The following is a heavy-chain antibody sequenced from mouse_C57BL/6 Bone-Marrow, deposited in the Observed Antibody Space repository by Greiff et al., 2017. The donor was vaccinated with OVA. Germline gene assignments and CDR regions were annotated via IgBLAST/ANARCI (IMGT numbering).Heavy chain of an antibody. Sequence: QVTLKVCGPGILQPSQTLSLTCSFSGFSLSTFGMGVVWIRPPSGQGLEWLAHICWDDAKYYNPALKSCLTISKDSSNNHVFLKITNVDTAATATYYCDRANWNPWFAYWGQGTLLTVSA. V-gene: IGHV8-8*01. CDR3: DRANWNPWFAY. CDR1: GFSLSTFGMG. D-gene: IGHD4-1*01. J-gene: IGHJ3*01. CDR2: ICWDDAK.